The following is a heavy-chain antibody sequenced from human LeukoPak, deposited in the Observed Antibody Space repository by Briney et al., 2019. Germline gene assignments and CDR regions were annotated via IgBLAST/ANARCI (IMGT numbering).Heavy chain of an antibody. CDR1: GYTFTGYY. J-gene: IGHJ4*02. D-gene: IGHD3-10*01. V-gene: IGHV1-8*02. CDR3: ARGVSTGSLDY. Sequence: ASVKVSCKASGYTFTGYYIHWVRQAPGQGLEWMGWMNPNSGNTGYAQKFQGRVTMTRNTSISTAYMELSSLRSEDTAVYYCARGVSTGSLDYWGQGTLVTVSS. CDR2: MNPNSGNT.